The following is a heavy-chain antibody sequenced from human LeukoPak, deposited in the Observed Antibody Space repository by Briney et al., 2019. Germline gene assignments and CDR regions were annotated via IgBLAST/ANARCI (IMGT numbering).Heavy chain of an antibody. Sequence: GGSLRLSCAASGFTFSSYSMTWVRQAPGKGLEWVSCISTSSSYIYYADSVKGRFTISRDNAKNSLYLQMNSVRAEDTAVYYCARVRLQPRTLLDDAFDIWGQGTMVTVSS. CDR2: ISTSSSYI. J-gene: IGHJ3*02. V-gene: IGHV3-21*01. D-gene: IGHD1-14*01. CDR3: ARVRLQPRTLLDDAFDI. CDR1: GFTFSSYS.